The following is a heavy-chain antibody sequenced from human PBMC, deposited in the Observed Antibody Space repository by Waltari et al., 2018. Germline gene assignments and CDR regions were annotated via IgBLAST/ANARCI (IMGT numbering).Heavy chain of an antibody. V-gene: IGHV1-3*01. CDR1: GYTFTSYA. J-gene: IGHJ1*01. CDR3: ARGPEATMAEYFQH. Sequence: QVQLVQSGAEVKKPGASVKVSCKASGYTFTSYAMHWVRQAPGQRLEWMGWINAGNGNTKYSQKFQGRVTITRDTSASTAYMELSSLRSEDTAVYYCARGPEATMAEYFQHWGQGTLVTVSS. CDR2: INAGNGNT. D-gene: IGHD5-12*01.